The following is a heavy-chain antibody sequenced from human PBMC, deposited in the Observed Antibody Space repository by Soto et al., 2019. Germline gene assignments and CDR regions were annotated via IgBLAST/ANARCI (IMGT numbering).Heavy chain of an antibody. Sequence: PSETLYLTCTVSGGSVRSGSYYWSWIRQLPGKVLELIGYIYNPETTNYNPSLKSRVTVSVDKSKNHFSLELSSVTAADTAVYYCARVRGSGPPHYYYYGMDVWGQGTTVTVS. J-gene: IGHJ6*02. D-gene: IGHD6-25*01. CDR2: IYNPETT. V-gene: IGHV4-61*03. CDR1: GGSVRSGSYY. CDR3: ARVRGSGPPHYYYYGMDV.